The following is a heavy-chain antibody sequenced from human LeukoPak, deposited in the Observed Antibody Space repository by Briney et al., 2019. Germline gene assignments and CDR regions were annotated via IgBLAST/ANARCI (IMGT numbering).Heavy chain of an antibody. V-gene: IGHV3-21*01. CDR1: GFTFSSYS. CDR3: ARAHVLRYFDWDVGPDY. CDR2: ISSSSSYI. J-gene: IGHJ4*02. D-gene: IGHD3-9*01. Sequence: GGSLRLSCAASGFTFSSYSMNWVRQAPGKGLEWVSSISSSSSYIYYADSVKGRFTISRDNAKNSLYLQMNSLRAEDTAVYYCARAHVLRYFDWDVGPDYWGQGTLVTVSS.